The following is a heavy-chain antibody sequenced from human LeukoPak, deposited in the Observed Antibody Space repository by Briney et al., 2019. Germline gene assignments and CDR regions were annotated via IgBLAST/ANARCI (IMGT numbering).Heavy chain of an antibody. CDR3: ARVQAPYYYYMDV. CDR2: IYYSGST. D-gene: IGHD4-11*01. Sequence: SETLSLTCTVSGGSISSGGYYWSWIGQHPGKGLEWIGYIYYSGSTYYNPSLKSRVTISVDTSKNQFSLKLSSVTAADTAVYYCARVQAPYYYYMDVWGKGTTVTVSS. J-gene: IGHJ6*03. V-gene: IGHV4-31*03. CDR1: GGSISSGGYY.